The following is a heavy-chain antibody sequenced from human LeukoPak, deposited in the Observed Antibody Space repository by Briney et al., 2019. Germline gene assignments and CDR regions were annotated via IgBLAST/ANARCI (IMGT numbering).Heavy chain of an antibody. CDR3: ARHWGYCSGGSCSSFDLDY. Sequence: ASETLSLTCAVYGGSFSGYYWSWIRQPPGKGLEWIGSIYYSGSTYYNPSLKSRVTISVDTSKNQFSLKLSSVTAADTAVYYCARHWGYCSGGSCSSFDLDYWGQGTLVTVSS. D-gene: IGHD2-15*01. V-gene: IGHV4-34*01. CDR1: GGSFSGYY. J-gene: IGHJ4*02. CDR2: IYYSGST.